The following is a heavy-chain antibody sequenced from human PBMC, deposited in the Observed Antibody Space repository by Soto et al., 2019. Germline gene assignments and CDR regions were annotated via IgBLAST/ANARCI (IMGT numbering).Heavy chain of an antibody. D-gene: IGHD1-26*01. CDR3: ARARNSGSYPTAPYYYYGMDV. CDR1: GFTFSSYG. J-gene: IGHJ6*02. Sequence: GGSLRLSCAASGFTFSSYGMHWVCQAPGKGLEWVAVIWYDGSNKYYADSVKGRFTISRDNSKNTLYLQMNSLRAEDTAVYYCARARNSGSYPTAPYYYYGMDVWGQGTTVTVSS. V-gene: IGHV3-33*01. CDR2: IWYDGSNK.